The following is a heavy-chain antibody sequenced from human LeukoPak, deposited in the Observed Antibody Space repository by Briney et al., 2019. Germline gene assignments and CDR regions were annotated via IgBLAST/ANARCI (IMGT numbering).Heavy chain of an antibody. CDR2: INHSGST. CDR3: ARGSTVVTPFYFDY. V-gene: IGHV4-34*01. CDR1: GGSFSGYY. D-gene: IGHD4-23*01. Sequence: SETLSLTCAVYGGSFSGYYWSWTRQPPGKGLEWIGEINHSGSTNYNPSLKSRVTISVDTSKNQFSLKLSSVTAADTAVYYCARGSTVVTPFYFDYWGQGILVTVSS. J-gene: IGHJ4*02.